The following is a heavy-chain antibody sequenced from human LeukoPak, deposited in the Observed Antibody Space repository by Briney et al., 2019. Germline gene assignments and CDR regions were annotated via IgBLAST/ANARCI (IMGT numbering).Heavy chain of an antibody. Sequence: GGSLRLSCAASGFTFSSYWMSWVRQAPGKGLEWVANIKEDGSDKKYVDSVKGRFTTSRDNDKNSLYLQMNSLRAEDTAVYYCARMRDGYMGRYYFDYWGQGTLVTVSS. CDR2: IKEDGSDK. V-gene: IGHV3-7*04. J-gene: IGHJ4*02. D-gene: IGHD5-24*01. CDR3: ARMRDGYMGRYYFDY. CDR1: GFTFSSYW.